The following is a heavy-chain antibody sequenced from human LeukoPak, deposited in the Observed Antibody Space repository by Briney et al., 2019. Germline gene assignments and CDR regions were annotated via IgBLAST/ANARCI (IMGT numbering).Heavy chain of an antibody. V-gene: IGHV1-2*02. D-gene: IGHD4-11*01. CDR3: ARDLKSGNYGLGYYYGMDV. CDR2: INPNSGGT. J-gene: IGHJ6*02. CDR1: GYTFTGYY. Sequence: ASVKVSCKASGYTFTGYYMHWVRQAPGQGLEWMRWINPNSGGTNYAQKFQGRVTMTRDTSISTAYMELSRLRSDDTAVYYCARDLKSGNYGLGYYYGMDVWGQGTTVTVSS.